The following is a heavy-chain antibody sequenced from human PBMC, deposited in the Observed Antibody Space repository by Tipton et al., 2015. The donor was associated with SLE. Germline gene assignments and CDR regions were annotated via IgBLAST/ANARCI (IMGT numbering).Heavy chain of an antibody. J-gene: IGHJ4*02. CDR3: VRGTENNWKPRFDL. D-gene: IGHD1-20*01. Sequence: VKPSETLSLTCAVSGFYVSDGFYWGWIRQPPGMGLEWLGYVFYTGVTNHNPSLKGRVTISIDTSKKLFSLKLSDVTAADTAVYYCVRGTENNWKPRFDLWGQGTLVAVSS. V-gene: IGHV4-61*08. CDR2: VFYTGVT. CDR1: GFYVSDGFY.